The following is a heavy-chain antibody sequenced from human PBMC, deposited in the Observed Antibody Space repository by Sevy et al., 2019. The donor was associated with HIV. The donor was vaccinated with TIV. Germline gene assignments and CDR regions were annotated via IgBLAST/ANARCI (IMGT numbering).Heavy chain of an antibody. CDR3: AREGDYLDFSGWYPGYFDY. J-gene: IGHJ4*02. V-gene: IGHV3-33*01. D-gene: IGHD6-19*01. CDR2: IWYDGSNK. Sequence: GGSLRLSCAASRFTFSSYGMHWVRQAPGKGLEWVAVIWYDGSNKYYADSVKGRFTISRDNSKNTLYLQMNSLRAEDTAIYYRAREGDYLDFSGWYPGYFDYWGQGTLVTVSS. CDR1: RFTFSSYG.